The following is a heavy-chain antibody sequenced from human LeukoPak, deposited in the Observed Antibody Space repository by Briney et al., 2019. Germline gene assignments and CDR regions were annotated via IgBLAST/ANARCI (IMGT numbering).Heavy chain of an antibody. CDR3: ARDHQVPAYIVATMGDFDY. D-gene: IGHD5-12*01. V-gene: IGHV1-18*01. J-gene: IGHJ4*02. CDR2: ISAYNGNT. Sequence: ASVKVSCKASGYTFTSYGISWVRQAPGQGLEWMGWISAYNGNTNYAQKLQGRVTMTTDTSTSTAYLELRSLRSDDTAVYYCARDHQVPAYIVATMGDFDYWGQGTLVTVSS. CDR1: GYTFTSYG.